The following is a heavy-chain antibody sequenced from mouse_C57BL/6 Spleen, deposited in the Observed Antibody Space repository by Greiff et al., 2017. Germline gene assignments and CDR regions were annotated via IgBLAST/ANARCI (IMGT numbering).Heavy chain of an antibody. J-gene: IGHJ3*01. V-gene: IGHV14-4*01. CDR2: IDPENGDT. CDR1: GFNIKDDY. D-gene: IGHD1-1*01. CDR3: TPFGTTSLDY. Sequence: VQLQQSGAELVRPGASVKLSCTASGFNIKDDYMHWVKQRPEQGLEWIGWIDPENGDTEYASKFQGKATITADTSSNTAYLQLSSLTSEDTAVYYCTPFGTTSLDYWGQGTLVTVSA.